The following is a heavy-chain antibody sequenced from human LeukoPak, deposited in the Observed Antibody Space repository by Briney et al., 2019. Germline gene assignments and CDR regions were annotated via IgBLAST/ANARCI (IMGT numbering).Heavy chain of an antibody. V-gene: IGHV1-8*01. CDR1: GYTFTSYD. J-gene: IGHJ4*02. Sequence: ASVKVSCKASGYTFTSYDINWVRQATGQGLEWMGWMNPNSGNTGYAQKFQGRVTMTRNTSISTAYMELSSLRSDDTAVYYCARGLAYCGGDCYSGWGQGTLVTVSS. CDR2: MNPNSGNT. D-gene: IGHD2-21*02. CDR3: ARGLAYCGGDCYSG.